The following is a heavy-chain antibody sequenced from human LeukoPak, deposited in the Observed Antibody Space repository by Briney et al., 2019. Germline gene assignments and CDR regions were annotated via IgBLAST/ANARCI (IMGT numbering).Heavy chain of an antibody. J-gene: IGHJ4*02. V-gene: IGHV3-21*01. Sequence: PGGSLLLSCAASGFTFSTYSMNWVRQAPGKGLEWVSSISSSSSYIYYADSVKGRFTISRDNAKNSLYLQMNSLRAEDTAVYYCARDLRRYFDYWGQGTLVTVSS. CDR1: GFTFSTYS. CDR2: ISSSSSYI. CDR3: ARDLRRYFDY.